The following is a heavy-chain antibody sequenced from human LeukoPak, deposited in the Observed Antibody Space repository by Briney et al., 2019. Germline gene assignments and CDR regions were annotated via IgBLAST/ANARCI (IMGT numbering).Heavy chain of an antibody. Sequence: GGSLRLSCAASGFTFSSYGMHWVRQAPGKGLEWVAVIWHDGSNKYYADSVKGRFTISRDNSKNTLYLQMNSLRAEDTAVYYCARGRPPGYYGSGSYPYYYYGMDVWGQGTTVTVSS. CDR2: IWHDGSNK. CDR1: GFTFSSYG. J-gene: IGHJ6*02. V-gene: IGHV3-33*01. CDR3: ARGRPPGYYGSGSYPYYYYGMDV. D-gene: IGHD3-10*01.